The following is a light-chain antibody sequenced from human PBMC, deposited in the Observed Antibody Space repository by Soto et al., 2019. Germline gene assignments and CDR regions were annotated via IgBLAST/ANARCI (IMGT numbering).Light chain of an antibody. J-gene: IGLJ2*01. Sequence: QSVLTQPASVSGSPGQSITISCTATSSDLSDYNYVSWYQQHPSKAPKLIIYEVSNRPLGASNRFSGSNSGNTASLTISGLQAEDEADYYCSSYTSRSVVFGGGTQLTVL. V-gene: IGLV2-14*03. CDR1: SSDLSDYNY. CDR2: EVS. CDR3: SSYTSRSVV.